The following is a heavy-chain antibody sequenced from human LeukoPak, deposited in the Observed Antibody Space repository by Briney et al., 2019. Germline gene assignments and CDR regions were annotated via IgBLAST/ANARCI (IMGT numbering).Heavy chain of an antibody. V-gene: IGHV3-48*03. CDR1: GFTFSSYE. J-gene: IGHJ5*02. CDR3: ARGLTAMVGNWFDP. CDR2: ISSSGSTI. Sequence: GGSLRLSCAASGFTFSSYEMNWVRQAPGKGLEWVSYISSSGSTIYYADSVKGRFTISRDNAKNSLYPQMNSLRAEDTAVYYCARGLTAMVGNWFDPWGQGTLVTVSS. D-gene: IGHD5-18*01.